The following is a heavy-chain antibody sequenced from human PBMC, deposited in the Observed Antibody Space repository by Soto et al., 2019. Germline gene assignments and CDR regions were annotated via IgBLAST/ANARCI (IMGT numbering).Heavy chain of an antibody. D-gene: IGHD3-16*01. CDR2: ISAYNGNT. CDR3: ARDKARGLDYYYYYGMDV. V-gene: IGHV1-18*01. J-gene: IGHJ6*02. Sequence: ASVKVSCKASGYTFTSYGIRWVRQAPGQGLEWMGWISAYNGNTNYAQKLQGRVTMTTDTSTSTAYMELRSLRSDDTAVYYCARDKARGLDYYYYYGMDVWGQGTTVTVSS. CDR1: GYTFTSYG.